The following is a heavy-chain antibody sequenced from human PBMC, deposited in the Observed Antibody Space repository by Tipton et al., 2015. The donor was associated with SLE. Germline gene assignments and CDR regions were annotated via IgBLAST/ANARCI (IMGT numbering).Heavy chain of an antibody. J-gene: IGHJ4*02. CDR2: ISSSGSTI. Sequence: GSLRLSCAASGFTFSSYEMNWVRQAPGKGLEWVSYISSSGSTIYYADSVKGRFTISRDNAKNSLYLQMNSLRAEDTAVYYCARACIAAAGMYYFDYWGQGTLVTVSS. CDR3: ARACIAAAGMYYFDY. V-gene: IGHV3-48*03. CDR1: GFTFSSYE. D-gene: IGHD6-13*01.